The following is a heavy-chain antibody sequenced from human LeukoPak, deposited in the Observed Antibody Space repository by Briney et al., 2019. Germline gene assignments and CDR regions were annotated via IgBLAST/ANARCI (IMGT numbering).Heavy chain of an antibody. CDR2: TYYRSKWYN. D-gene: IGHD3-16*01. CDR1: GDSVSSNNAA. V-gene: IGHV6-1*01. J-gene: IGHJ3*02. Sequence: SQTLSLTCAISGDSVSSNNAAWNWIRQSPSRGLEWLGRTYYRSKWYNEKAESVKSRMTFDPGTSKNQLSLHLKSVTPEDTAVYYCARDRLGSDPNEGAFDIWGQGTGVTVSS. CDR3: ARDRLGSDPNEGAFDI.